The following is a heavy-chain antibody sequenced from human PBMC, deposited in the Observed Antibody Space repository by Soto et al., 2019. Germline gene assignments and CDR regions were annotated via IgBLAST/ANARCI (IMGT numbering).Heavy chain of an antibody. V-gene: IGHV1-8*01. CDR3: AGEMTTRCMDA. CDR1: GYTFTSYD. J-gene: IGHJ6*02. CDR2: TNPNSGNT. Sequence: QVQLVQSGAEVKTPGASVKVSCKASGYTFTSYDINWVRQATGQGLVWMGWTNPNSGNTGYAQKFQGRVTMTRNSPIHTAYTELRSLRSEDTAVYYCAGEMTTRCMDAWGQGTTVTVSS. D-gene: IGHD4-17*01.